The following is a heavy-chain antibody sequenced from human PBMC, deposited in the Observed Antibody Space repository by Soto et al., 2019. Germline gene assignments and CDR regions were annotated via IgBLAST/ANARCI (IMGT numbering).Heavy chain of an antibody. CDR2: VHGGGST. J-gene: IGHJ4*02. CDR3: AGRLTTAASLDY. D-gene: IGHD1-1*01. Sequence: VQLVESGGGLIQPGGSLRLSCAASGFTVSNNHMTGVRQAAGKGLELVSFVHGGGSTSYADSVKGRFTISRDNSKNTLYLQMDTLRAEDTAIYYCAGRLTTAASLDYWGRGILVTVSS. V-gene: IGHV3-53*01. CDR1: GFTVSNNH.